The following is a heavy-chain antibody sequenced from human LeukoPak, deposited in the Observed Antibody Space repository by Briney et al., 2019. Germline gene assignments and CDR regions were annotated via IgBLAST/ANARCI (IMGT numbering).Heavy chain of an antibody. CDR3: AKDKGYSSSWYLLDY. J-gene: IGHJ4*02. D-gene: IGHD6-13*01. CDR1: GFTFDDYA. Sequence: PGGSLRLSCAASGFTFDDYAMHWVRQAPGKGLEWVSLISWDGGSTYYADSVKGRFTISRDNSKNSLYLQMNSLRAEDTALYYCAKDKGYSSSWYLLDYWGQGTLVTVSS. CDR2: ISWDGGST. V-gene: IGHV3-43D*04.